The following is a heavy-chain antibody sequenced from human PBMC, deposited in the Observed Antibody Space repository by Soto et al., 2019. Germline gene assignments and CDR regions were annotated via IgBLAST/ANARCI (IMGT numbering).Heavy chain of an antibody. D-gene: IGHD3-16*01. CDR3: ARDPWAADY. CDR1: GFTVSTKY. CDR2: IYSGGST. V-gene: IGHV3-66*01. J-gene: IGHJ4*02. Sequence: PGGSLGLSCAASGFTVSTKYMSWVRQAPGKGLEWVSVIYSGGSTFYADSVRGRFTISRDNSKNTVNLQMNSLRAEDTAVYYCARDPWAADYWGQGTLVTGSS.